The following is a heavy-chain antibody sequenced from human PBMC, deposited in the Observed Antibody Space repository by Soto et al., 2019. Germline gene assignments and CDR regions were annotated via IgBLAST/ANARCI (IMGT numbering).Heavy chain of an antibody. Sequence: PSETLSLTCTVSGGSISSGGYYWSWIRQHPGKGLEWIGYIYYSVSTNYNPSLKSRVTISVDTFKNQFSLKLSSVTAADTAVYYCARLTTVQYSSGSYYWGQGTLVTVSS. J-gene: IGHJ4*02. D-gene: IGHD3-10*01. V-gene: IGHV4-61*08. CDR3: ARLTTVQYSSGSYY. CDR2: IYYSVST. CDR1: GGSISSGGYY.